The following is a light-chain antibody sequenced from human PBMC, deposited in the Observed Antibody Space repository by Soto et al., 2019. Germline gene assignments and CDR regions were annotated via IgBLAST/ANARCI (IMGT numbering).Light chain of an antibody. Sequence: ELVLTQSPATLSLSPGESANLSCRASQFIDRYLAWYRQIPGQATRLLIYDASNRATGIPDRVSGGGSGTDFTLTISSLEPEDFAVYYCQQRSNLPPTFGQGTRLEIK. V-gene: IGKV3-11*01. CDR2: DAS. J-gene: IGKJ5*01. CDR3: QQRSNLPPT. CDR1: QFIDRY.